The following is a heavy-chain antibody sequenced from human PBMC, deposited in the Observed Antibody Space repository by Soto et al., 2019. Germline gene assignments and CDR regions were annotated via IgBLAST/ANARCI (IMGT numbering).Heavy chain of an antibody. D-gene: IGHD1-26*01. CDR2: IYSGGST. V-gene: IGHV3-53*01. Sequence: GGSLRLSCAASGFTVSSNYMSWVRQAPGKGLEWVSFIYSGGSTYYADSVKGRFTISRDNSKNTRYLQMNSPRAEDTAVYYCAGGMKPGYYHGMDVWGKGTPGTVSS. J-gene: IGHJ6*04. CDR1: GFTVSSNY. CDR3: AGGMKPGYYHGMDV.